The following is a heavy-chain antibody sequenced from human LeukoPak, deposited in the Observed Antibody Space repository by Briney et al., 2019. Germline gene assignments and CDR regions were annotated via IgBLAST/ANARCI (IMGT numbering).Heavy chain of an antibody. CDR1: GFTFSSYS. V-gene: IGHV3-21*01. J-gene: IGHJ6*02. CDR3: ARDGYYGSGSYYIENYGMDV. Sequence: PGGSLRLSCAASGFTFSSYSMNWVRQAPGKGLEWVSSISSSSSYIYYADSVKGRFTISRDNAKNSLYLQMNSLRAEDTAAYYCARDGYYGSGSYYIENYGMDVWGQGTTVTVS. CDR2: ISSSSSYI. D-gene: IGHD3-10*01.